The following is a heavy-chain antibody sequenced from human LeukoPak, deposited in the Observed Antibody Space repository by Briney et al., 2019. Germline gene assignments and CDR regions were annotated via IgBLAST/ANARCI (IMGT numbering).Heavy chain of an antibody. CDR2: IYTSGST. CDR1: GGSISSYY. Sequence: PSETLSLTCTVSGGSISSYYWSWIRQPAGKGLEWIGRIYTSGSTNYNPSLKSRVTMSVDTSKNQFSLKLSSVTAADTAVYYCARETEPEYGDYYYYYYMDVWGKGTTVTISS. CDR3: ARETEPEYGDYYYYYYMDV. V-gene: IGHV4-4*07. D-gene: IGHD4-17*01. J-gene: IGHJ6*03.